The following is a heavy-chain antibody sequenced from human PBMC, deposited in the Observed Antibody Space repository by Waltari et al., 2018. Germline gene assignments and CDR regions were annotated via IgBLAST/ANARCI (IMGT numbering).Heavy chain of an antibody. CDR2: INPNSGGT. Sequence: QVQLVQSGAEVKKPGASVKVSCQASGYTFPGYYMHWVRQAPGQGLEWMGWINPNSGGTNYAQKVQGRVTMTRDTSISTAYMELSRLRSDDTAVYYCARDRHGRTTGGYWGQGTLVTVSS. J-gene: IGHJ4*02. CDR3: ARDRHGRTTGGY. V-gene: IGHV1-2*02. CDR1: GYTFPGYY. D-gene: IGHD1-1*01.